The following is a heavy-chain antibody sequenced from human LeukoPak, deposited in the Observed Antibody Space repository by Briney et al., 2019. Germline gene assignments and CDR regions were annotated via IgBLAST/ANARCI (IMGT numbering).Heavy chain of an antibody. D-gene: IGHD2-2*01. J-gene: IGHJ3*02. CDR3: AKSKPPREYCSVTTCYAGFGAFDI. V-gene: IGHV3-30*18. Sequence: PGGSLRLSCAASGFTFRTFGMNWVRQAPGKGLEWVAIISYDGREKYYADSVKGRFTISRDNSKDTLYLQMSSLRPEDTAIYYCAKSKPPREYCSVTTCYAGFGAFDIWGQGTMVTVFS. CDR1: GFTFRTFG. CDR2: ISYDGREK.